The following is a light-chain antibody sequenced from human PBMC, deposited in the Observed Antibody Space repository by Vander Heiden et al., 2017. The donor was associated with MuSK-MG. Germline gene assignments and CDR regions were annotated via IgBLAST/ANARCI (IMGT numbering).Light chain of an antibody. J-gene: IGLJ2*01. CDR2: DDD. CDR3: QVWDSDTDHRV. CDR1: NIGSKS. Sequence: SYELTQPSSVSLAPGQTARLTCGGNNIGSKSVHWYQQKPGQAPVLVVYDDDDRPSGIPERFSGSNPGNTAKLTISSVEAGDEADYYGQVWDSDTDHRVLGGGTKLTVL. V-gene: IGLV3-21*02.